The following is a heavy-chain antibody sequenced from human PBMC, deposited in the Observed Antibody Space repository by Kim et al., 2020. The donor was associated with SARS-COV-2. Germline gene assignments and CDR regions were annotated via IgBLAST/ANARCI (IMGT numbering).Heavy chain of an antibody. Sequence: GGSLRLSCAASGFTFSSYGMHWVRQAPGKGLEWVAVISYDGSNKYYADSVKGRFTISRDNSKNTLYLQMNSLRAEDTAVYYCAKVQGGSYSDYWGQGTLVTVSS. D-gene: IGHD1-26*01. CDR2: ISYDGSNK. CDR3: AKVQGGSYSDY. J-gene: IGHJ4*02. CDR1: GFTFSSYG. V-gene: IGHV3-30*18.